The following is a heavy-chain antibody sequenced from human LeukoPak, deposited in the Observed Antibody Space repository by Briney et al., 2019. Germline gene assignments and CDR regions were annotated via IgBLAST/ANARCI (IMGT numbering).Heavy chain of an antibody. D-gene: IGHD3-10*01. CDR3: AKDWVVRGVISY. Sequence: PGRSLRLSCAASGFAFSSYVMHRVRQAPGKGLEWVAGISYDGNNKYYAESVKGRFTISRDNSKNTLYLQMNSLRAEDTAVYYCAKDWVVRGVISYWGQRTLVTVSS. CDR2: ISYDGNNK. CDR1: GFAFSSYV. J-gene: IGHJ4*02. V-gene: IGHV3-30*18.